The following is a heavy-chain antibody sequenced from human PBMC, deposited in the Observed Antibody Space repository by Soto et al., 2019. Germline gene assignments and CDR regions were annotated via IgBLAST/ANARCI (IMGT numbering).Heavy chain of an antibody. J-gene: IGHJ4*02. V-gene: IGHV1-18*01. CDR2: ISAYNGNT. D-gene: IGHD3-16*02. CDR3: ARGATLYSRYDYIWGSYRYESEQYFDY. Sequence: QVQLVQSGAEVKKPGASVKVSCKASGYTFTSYGISWVRQAPGQGLEWMGWISAYNGNTNYAQKLQGRVTMTTDTSTSTAYMELRSLRSDDTAVYYCARGATLYSRYDYIWGSYRYESEQYFDYWGQGTLVTVSS. CDR1: GYTFTSYG.